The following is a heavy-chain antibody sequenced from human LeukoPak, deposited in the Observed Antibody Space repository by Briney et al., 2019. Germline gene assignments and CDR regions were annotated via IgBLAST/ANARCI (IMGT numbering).Heavy chain of an antibody. V-gene: IGHV7-4-1*02. J-gene: IGHJ3*02. CDR3: ARVVAYSSGWYLYDAFDI. Sequence: GASVKVSCKASGGTFSDYTISWVRQAPGQGLEWMGWINTNTGNPTYAQGFTGRFVFSLDTSVSTAYLQISSLKAEGTAVYYCARVVAYSSGWYLYDAFDIWGQGTMVTVSS. CDR1: GGTFSDYT. D-gene: IGHD6-19*01. CDR2: INTNTGNP.